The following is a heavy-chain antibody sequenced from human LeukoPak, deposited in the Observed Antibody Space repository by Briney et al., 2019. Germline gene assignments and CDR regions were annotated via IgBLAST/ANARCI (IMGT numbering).Heavy chain of an antibody. CDR2: INHSGST. CDR3: AGTRSKYFDL. Sequence: SETLSLTCAVYGGSSSGYYWSWIRQPPGKGLEWIGEINHSGSTNYNPSLKSRVTISVDTSKNQFSLKLSSVTAADTAVYYCAGTRSKYFDLWGRGTLVTVSS. J-gene: IGHJ2*01. V-gene: IGHV4-34*01. CDR1: GGSSSGYY. D-gene: IGHD4-17*01.